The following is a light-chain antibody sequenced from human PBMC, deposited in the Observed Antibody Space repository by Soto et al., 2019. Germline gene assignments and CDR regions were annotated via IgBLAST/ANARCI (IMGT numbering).Light chain of an antibody. Sequence: DIQMTHSPSTLSASVGDIVTITCRASQSISSWLAWYQQKPGKAPKLLIYDASSLESGVPSRFSGSGSGTEFTLTISSLQPDDFATYYCQQYNSLWTFGQGTKVDIK. V-gene: IGKV1-5*01. CDR1: QSISSW. CDR2: DAS. CDR3: QQYNSLWT. J-gene: IGKJ1*01.